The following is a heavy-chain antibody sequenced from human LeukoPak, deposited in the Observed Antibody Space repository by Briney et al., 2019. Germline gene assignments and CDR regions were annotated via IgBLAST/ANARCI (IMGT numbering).Heavy chain of an antibody. V-gene: IGHV4-34*01. J-gene: IGHJ2*01. CDR2: INHSGST. Sequence: SETLSLTCAVYGGSFSGYYWSWIRQPPGKGLEWIGEINHSGSTNYNPSLKSRVTISVDTSKNQFSLKLSSVTAADTAVYYCARPTTVTTRNWYFDLWGRGTLVTVSS. CDR1: GGSFSGYY. CDR3: ARPTTVTTRNWYFDL. D-gene: IGHD4-17*01.